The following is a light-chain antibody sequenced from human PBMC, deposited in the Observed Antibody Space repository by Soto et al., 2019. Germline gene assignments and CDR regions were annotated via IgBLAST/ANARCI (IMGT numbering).Light chain of an antibody. V-gene: IGLV2-14*03. Sequence: QSVLTQPASVSGSPGQSITISCTGTSSYIGADNSVSWYQQHPGKAPQLMIYAVSHRPSRVSSRFSGSKSGNTISLTISGIQAEDEADYYCSSFTTSSHVVFGGGTKVTVL. CDR3: SSFTTSSHVV. J-gene: IGLJ2*01. CDR1: SSYIGADNS. CDR2: AVS.